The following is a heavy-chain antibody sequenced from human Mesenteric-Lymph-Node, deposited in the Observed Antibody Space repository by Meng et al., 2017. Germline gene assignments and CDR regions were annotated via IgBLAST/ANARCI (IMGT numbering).Heavy chain of an antibody. V-gene: IGHV4-39*07. CDR3: ARAVAGTSAPYYFDY. CDR2: IYYSGST. Sequence: SETLSLTCTVSGGSISSSSYYWGWIRQPPGKGLEWIGSIYYSGSTYYNPSLKSRVTISVDTSKNQFSLRLSSVTAADTAVYYCARAVAGTSAPYYFDYWGQGTLVTVSS. CDR1: GGSISSSSYY. J-gene: IGHJ4*02. D-gene: IGHD6-19*01.